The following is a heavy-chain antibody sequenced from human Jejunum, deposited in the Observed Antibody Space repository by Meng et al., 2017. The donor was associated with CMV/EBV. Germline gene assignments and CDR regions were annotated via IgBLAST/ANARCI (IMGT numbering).Heavy chain of an antibody. D-gene: IGHD2-15*01. CDR3: VTNVYCSGGGCRNY. V-gene: IGHV3-74*01. CDR2: INGDGTSS. Sequence: GFTFSGDWMHWVRQAPGKGLMLVSRINGDGTSSGYADSVKGRFTISRDNANNMLYLQLDSLRAEDTAVYYCVTNVYCSGGGCRNYWGQGTRVTVSS. CDR1: GFTFSGDW. J-gene: IGHJ4*02.